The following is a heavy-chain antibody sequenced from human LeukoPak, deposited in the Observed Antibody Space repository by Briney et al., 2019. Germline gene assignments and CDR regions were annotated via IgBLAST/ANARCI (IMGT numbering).Heavy chain of an antibody. V-gene: IGHV3-48*03. CDR1: GFTFSRYE. CDR2: ISSSGSTI. CDR3: ARDVSEAGQNWLDP. D-gene: IGHD1-14*01. Sequence: GGSLRLSCAASGFTFSRYEMHWVRQAPGKGLVWVSYISSSGSTIYYGDSVKGRFTISRDNAKNSLYLQMNSLRAEDTAVYYCARDVSEAGQNWLDPWGQGTVVTVSS. J-gene: IGHJ5*02.